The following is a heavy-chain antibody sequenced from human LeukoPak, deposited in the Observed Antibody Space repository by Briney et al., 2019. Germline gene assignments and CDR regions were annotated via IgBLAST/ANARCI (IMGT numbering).Heavy chain of an antibody. D-gene: IGHD2-2*02. CDR2: IYPGDSDT. CDR1: GYSFTSYW. Sequence: GESLKISCKGSGYSFTSYWIGWVRQMPGKGLEWMGIIYPGDSDTRYGPSFQGQVTISADKSISTAYLQWSSLKASDTAMYYCARLGRYCSSTSCYTPPYYYYGMDVWGQGTTVTVSS. V-gene: IGHV5-51*01. CDR3: ARLGRYCSSTSCYTPPYYYYGMDV. J-gene: IGHJ6*02.